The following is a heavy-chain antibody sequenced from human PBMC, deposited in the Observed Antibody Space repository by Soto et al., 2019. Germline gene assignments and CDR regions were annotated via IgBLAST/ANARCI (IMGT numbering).Heavy chain of an antibody. CDR1: GGSISSYY. Sequence: QVQLQESGLGLVKPSETLSLTCTVSGGSISSYYWSWIRQPPGKGLEWIGYIYYSGSTNYNPSLKSRVTISVDTSKNQFSLKLSSVTAADTAVYYCARATRYFDYGDYADAFDIWGQGTMVTVSS. CDR3: ARATRYFDYGDYADAFDI. CDR2: IYYSGST. J-gene: IGHJ3*02. V-gene: IGHV4-59*01. D-gene: IGHD4-17*01.